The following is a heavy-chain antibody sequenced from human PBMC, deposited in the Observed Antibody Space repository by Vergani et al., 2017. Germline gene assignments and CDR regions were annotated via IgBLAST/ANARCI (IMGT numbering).Heavy chain of an antibody. CDR2: IYPADSDT. CDR1: EYSFGNYW. J-gene: IGHJ4*02. D-gene: IGHD1-1*01. CDR3: ARHTTYTDS. V-gene: IGHV5-51*01. Sequence: EVELVQSGPEMRKPGESLKISCKGSEYSFGNYWIGWVRQMPGKGLEWMGIIYPADSDTRYSPSFQGQVTISADKSISTAFLQWDSLKASDTALYSRARHTTYTDSWGQGTLVTVSS.